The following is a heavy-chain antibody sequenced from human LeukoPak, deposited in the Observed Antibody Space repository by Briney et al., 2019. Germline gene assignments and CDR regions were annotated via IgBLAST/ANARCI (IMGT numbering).Heavy chain of an antibody. D-gene: IGHD2-8*01. CDR1: GFTFSSNV. CDR3: AKGGMMVYAVTYIDS. CDR2: SGTYGRT. J-gene: IGHJ4*02. Sequence: GGSLRLSCVASGFTFSSNVLNWVRQAPGKGLEWVSVSGTYGRTQYADSVKGRFTISRDSSKNTLYLQMNSLRGEDTAVYYCAKGGMMVYAVTYIDSWGQGTLVTVSS. V-gene: IGHV3-23*01.